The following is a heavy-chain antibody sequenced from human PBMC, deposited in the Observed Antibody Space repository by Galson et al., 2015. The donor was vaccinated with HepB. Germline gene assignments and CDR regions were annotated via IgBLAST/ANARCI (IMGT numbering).Heavy chain of an antibody. V-gene: IGHV1-2*02. CDR3: ARVQWRSSWYRDAFDI. Sequence: SVKVSCKASGYTFTGYYMHWVRQAPGQGLEWMGWINPNSGGTNYAQKFQGRVTMTRDTSISTAYMELSRLRSDDTAVYYCARVQWRSSWYRDAFDIWGQGTMVTVSS. D-gene: IGHD6-13*01. J-gene: IGHJ3*02. CDR1: GYTFTGYY. CDR2: INPNSGGT.